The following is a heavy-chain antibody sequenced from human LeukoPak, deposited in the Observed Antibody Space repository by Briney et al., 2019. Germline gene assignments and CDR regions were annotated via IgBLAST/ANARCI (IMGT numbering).Heavy chain of an antibody. CDR1: GYSISSGYY. CDR3: ASQIAADAFDI. CDR2: IYHSGST. Sequence: KPSETLSLTCAVSGYSISSGYYWGWIRQPPGKGLEWIGSIYHSGSTFYNPSLKSRVTISVDTSKNQFSLKLSALTAADTAVYYCASQIAADAFDIWGQGTMVTVSS. J-gene: IGHJ3*02. V-gene: IGHV4-38-2*01. D-gene: IGHD6-13*01.